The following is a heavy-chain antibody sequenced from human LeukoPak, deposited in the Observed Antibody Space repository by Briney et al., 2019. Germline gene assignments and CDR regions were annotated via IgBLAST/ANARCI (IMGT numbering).Heavy chain of an antibody. V-gene: IGHV3-23*01. Sequence: TGASLRLSCAASGFTFSSYAMSWVRQAPGKGLEWVSAISGSGGSTYYADSVKGRFTISRDNSKNPLYLQMNSLRAEDTAVYYCAKESRYYYDSSGYGVIDYWGRGTVVSVSS. CDR2: ISGSGGST. D-gene: IGHD3-22*01. CDR1: GFTFSSYA. CDR3: AKESRYYYDSSGYGVIDY. J-gene: IGHJ4*02.